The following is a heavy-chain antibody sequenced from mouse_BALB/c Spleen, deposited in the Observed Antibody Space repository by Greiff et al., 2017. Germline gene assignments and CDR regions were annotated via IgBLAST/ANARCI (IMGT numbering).Heavy chain of an antibody. V-gene: IGHV5-6-3*01. CDR1: GFTFSSYG. CDR2: INSNGGST. CDR3: ARDYGPLDY. D-gene: IGHD1-1*02. J-gene: IGHJ2*01. Sequence: EVKLMESGGGLVQPGGSLKLSCAASGFTFSSYGMSWVRQTPDKRLELVATINSNGGSTYYTDSVKGRFTISRDNAKNTLYLQMSSLKSEDTAMYYCARDYGPLDYWGQGTTLTVSS.